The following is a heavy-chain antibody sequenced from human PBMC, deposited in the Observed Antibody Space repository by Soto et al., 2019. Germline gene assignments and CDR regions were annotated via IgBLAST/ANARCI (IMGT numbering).Heavy chain of an antibody. D-gene: IGHD4-17*01. J-gene: IGHJ4*02. CDR1: GGSISSGGYY. CDR2: IYYSGST. V-gene: IGHV4-61*08. CDR3: ASTYATETTVSGSFDY. Sequence: SETLSLTCTVSGGSISSGGYYWSWIRQHPGKGLEWIGYIYYSGSTNYNPSLKSRVTISVDTSKNQFSLKLSSVTAADTAVYYCASTYATETTVSGSFDYWGQGTLVTVSS.